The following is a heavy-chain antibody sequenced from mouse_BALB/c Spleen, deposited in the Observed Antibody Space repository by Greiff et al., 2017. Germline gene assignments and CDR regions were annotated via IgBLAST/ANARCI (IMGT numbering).Heavy chain of an antibody. CDR2: ISSGGSYT. CDR3: ARGGTGRDPYYFDY. V-gene: IGHV5-9-4*01. D-gene: IGHD4-1*01. Sequence: DVKLVESGGGLVKPGGSLKLSCAASGFTFSSYAMSWVRQSPEKRLEWVAEISSGGSYTYYPDTVTGRFTISRDNAKNTLYLEMSSLRSEDTAMYYCARGGTGRDPYYFDYWGQGTTLTVSS. J-gene: IGHJ2*01. CDR1: GFTFSSYA.